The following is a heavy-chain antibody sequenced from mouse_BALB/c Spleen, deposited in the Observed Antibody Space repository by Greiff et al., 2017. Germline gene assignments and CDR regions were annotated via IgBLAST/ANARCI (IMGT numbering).Heavy chain of an antibody. CDR3: ARGDDGYYQAWFAY. J-gene: IGHJ3*01. D-gene: IGHD2-3*01. CDR1: GFTFSSYG. Sequence: DVKLVESGGGLVKPGGSLKLSCAASGFTFSSYGMSWVRQTPDKRLEWVATISSGGSYTYYPDSVKGRFTISRDNAKNTLYLQMSSLKSEDTAMYYCARGDDGYYQAWFAYWGQGTLVTVSA. V-gene: IGHV5-6*03. CDR2: ISSGGSYT.